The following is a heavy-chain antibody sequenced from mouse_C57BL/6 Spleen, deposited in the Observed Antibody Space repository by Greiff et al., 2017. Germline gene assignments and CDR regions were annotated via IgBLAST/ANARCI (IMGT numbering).Heavy chain of an antibody. D-gene: IGHD1-1*01. CDR1: GFTFTSYW. CDR2: IHPNSGST. Sequence: VQLQQSVAELVKPGASVKLSCTASGFTFTSYWMHWVKQRPEQGLEWIGMIHPNSGSTNYNEKFKSKATLTVDKSSSTAYLQLSSLTSEDSAVXYCARREDGHEYYMDYWGQGTSVTVSS. J-gene: IGHJ4*01. CDR3: ARREDGHEYYMDY. V-gene: IGHV1-64*01.